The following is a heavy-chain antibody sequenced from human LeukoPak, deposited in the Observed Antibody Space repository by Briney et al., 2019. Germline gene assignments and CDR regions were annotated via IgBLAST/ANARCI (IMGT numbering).Heavy chain of an antibody. Sequence: GSLRLSCAASGFTFSSYEMNWVRQAPGKGLEWVAVISYDGSNKYYADSVKGRFTISRDNSKNTLYLQMNSLRAEDTAVYYCARAAYSSGWYVPNWYFDLWGRGTLVTVSS. CDR2: ISYDGSNK. D-gene: IGHD6-19*01. CDR3: ARAAYSSGWYVPNWYFDL. V-gene: IGHV3-30*04. J-gene: IGHJ2*01. CDR1: GFTFSSYE.